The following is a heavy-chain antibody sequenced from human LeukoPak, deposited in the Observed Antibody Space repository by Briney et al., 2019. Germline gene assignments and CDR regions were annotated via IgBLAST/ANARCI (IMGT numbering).Heavy chain of an antibody. D-gene: IGHD6-13*01. Sequence: PGGSLRLSCAASGFTFSSYGMHWVRQAPGKGLEWVAFIRYDGSNKYYADSVKGRFTISRDNSKNTLYLQMNSLRAEDTAVYYCARDHEQQLAPDLGDMDVWGKGTTVTVSS. CDR1: GFTFSSYG. CDR2: IRYDGSNK. J-gene: IGHJ6*03. V-gene: IGHV3-30*02. CDR3: ARDHEQQLAPDLGDMDV.